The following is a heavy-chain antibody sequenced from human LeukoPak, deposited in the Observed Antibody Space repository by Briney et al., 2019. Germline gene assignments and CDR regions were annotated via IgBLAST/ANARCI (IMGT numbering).Heavy chain of an antibody. CDR1: GGSISSYY. D-gene: IGHD5-12*01. V-gene: IGHV4-4*09. Sequence: PSETLSLTCTVSGGSISSYYWSWIRQPPGKGLEWIGYIYTRGSTNYNPSLKSRVTISVDTSKNQFSLKLSSVTAADTAVYYCARSSGYDYYYYYMDVWGKGTTVTVSS. J-gene: IGHJ6*03. CDR3: ARSSGYDYYYYYMDV. CDR2: IYTRGST.